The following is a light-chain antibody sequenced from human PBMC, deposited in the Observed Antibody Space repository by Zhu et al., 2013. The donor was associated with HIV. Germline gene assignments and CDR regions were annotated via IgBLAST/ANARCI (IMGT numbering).Light chain of an antibody. Sequence: EIVMTQSTATLSVSPGERATLSCRASQNVRSNLAWYQQKPGQAPRLLIYGASTRATGIPDRFSGSGSGTDFTLTISRLEPEDFAVYYCQQFGSSPLTFGGGTNVEIK. CDR3: QQFGSSPLT. CDR1: QNVRSN. J-gene: IGKJ4*01. CDR2: GAS. V-gene: IGKV3-20*01.